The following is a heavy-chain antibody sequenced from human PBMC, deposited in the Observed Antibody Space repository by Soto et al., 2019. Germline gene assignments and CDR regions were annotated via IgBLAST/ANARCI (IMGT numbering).Heavy chain of an antibody. CDR3: ARRYYDFWSGYPPYYYYGMDV. CDR1: GFTFSSYG. Sequence: LRLSCAASGFTFSSYGMHWVRQAPGKGLKWVAVIWYDGSNKYYADSVKGRFTISRDNSKNTLYLQMNSLRAEDTAVYYCARRYYDFWSGYPPYYYYGMDVWGQGTTVTAP. J-gene: IGHJ6*02. D-gene: IGHD3-3*01. CDR2: IWYDGSNK. V-gene: IGHV3-33*01.